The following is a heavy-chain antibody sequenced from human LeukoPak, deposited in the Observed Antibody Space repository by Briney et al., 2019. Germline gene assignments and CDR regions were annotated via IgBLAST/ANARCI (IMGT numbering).Heavy chain of an antibody. J-gene: IGHJ5*02. Sequence: PGGSLRLSCAASGFTFSSYAMHWVRQAPGKGLEYVSAVSSNGGSTYYANSVKGRFTISRDNSKNTLYLQMGSLRAEDMAVYYCARDPGNSGSYARSRALGSWGQGTLVTVSS. CDR2: VSSNGGST. CDR1: GFTFSSYA. CDR3: ARDPGNSGSYARSRALGS. V-gene: IGHV3-64*01. D-gene: IGHD1-26*01.